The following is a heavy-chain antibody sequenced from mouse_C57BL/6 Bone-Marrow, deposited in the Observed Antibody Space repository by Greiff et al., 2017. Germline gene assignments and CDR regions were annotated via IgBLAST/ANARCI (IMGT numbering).Heavy chain of an antibody. J-gene: IGHJ1*03. CDR3: ARWSYYDYVWYFDV. Sequence: QVQLQQPGAELVKPGASVKLSCKASGYTFTSYWMHWVKQRPGQGLEWIGMIHPNSGSTNYNEKFKSKATLTVDKSSSTAYMQLSSLTSEDSAVYYCARWSYYDYVWYFDVWGTGTTVTVSS. CDR2: IHPNSGST. CDR1: GYTFTSYW. V-gene: IGHV1-64*01. D-gene: IGHD2-4*01.